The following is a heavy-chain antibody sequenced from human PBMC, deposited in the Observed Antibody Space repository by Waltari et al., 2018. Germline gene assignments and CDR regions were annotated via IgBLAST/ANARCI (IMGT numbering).Heavy chain of an antibody. J-gene: IGHJ4*02. CDR3: AKASGRQQLVPFDY. D-gene: IGHD6-13*01. CDR2: ISWDGGST. Sequence: EVQLVESGGVVVQPGGSLRLSCAASGFTFDDYATHWVRHAPGKGLEWVSLISWDGGSTYYADSVKGRFTISRDNSKNSLYLQMNSLRAEDTALYYCAKASGRQQLVPFDYWGQGTLVTVSS. CDR1: GFTFDDYA. V-gene: IGHV3-43D*04.